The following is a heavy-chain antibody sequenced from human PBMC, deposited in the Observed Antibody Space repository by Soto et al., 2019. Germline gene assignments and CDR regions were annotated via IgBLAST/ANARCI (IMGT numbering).Heavy chain of an antibody. Sequence: SESLSLTCAVYGGSFSGYYWSWIRQPPGKGLEWIGEINHSGSTNYNPSLKSRVTISVDTSKNQFSLKLSSVTAADTAVYYCARAYGSGSYYNSYYFDYWGQGTLVTVSS. V-gene: IGHV4-34*01. CDR2: INHSGST. J-gene: IGHJ4*02. CDR3: ARAYGSGSYYNSYYFDY. D-gene: IGHD3-10*01. CDR1: GGSFSGYY.